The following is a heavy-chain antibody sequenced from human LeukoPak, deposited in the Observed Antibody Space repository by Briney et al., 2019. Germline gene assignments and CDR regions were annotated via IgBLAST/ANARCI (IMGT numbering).Heavy chain of an antibody. V-gene: IGHV4-4*07. Sequence: PSETLSLTCTVSGGSISNYYWSWIRQPAGKGLEWIGRIYASGSTNYNPSLRSRVTISVDRSKNQFSLKLSSVTAADTAVYYCARMSNYYDTSGYYQSLDYWGQGTLVTVSS. CDR3: ARMSNYYDTSGYYQSLDY. CDR2: IYASGST. CDR1: GGSISNYY. J-gene: IGHJ4*02. D-gene: IGHD3-22*01.